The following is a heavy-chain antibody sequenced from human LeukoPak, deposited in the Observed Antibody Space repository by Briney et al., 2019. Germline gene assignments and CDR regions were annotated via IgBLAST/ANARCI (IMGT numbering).Heavy chain of an antibody. CDR3: AKDKNPLRDSSSSVYFQH. CDR1: GFTFSSYG. V-gene: IGHV3-30*02. J-gene: IGHJ1*01. CDR2: IRYDGSNK. D-gene: IGHD6-6*01. Sequence: GGSLRLSCAASGFTFSSYGMHWVRQAPGKGLEWVAFIRYDGSNKYYADSVKGRFTISRDNSKNTLYLQMNSLRAEDTAVYYCAKDKNPLRDSSSSVYFQHWGQGTLVTVSS.